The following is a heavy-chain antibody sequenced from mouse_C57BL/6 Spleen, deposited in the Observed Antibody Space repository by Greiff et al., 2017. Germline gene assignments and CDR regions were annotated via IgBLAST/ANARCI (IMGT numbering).Heavy chain of an antibody. J-gene: IGHJ1*03. V-gene: IGHV1-82*01. D-gene: IGHD1-1*01. Sequence: QVQLQQSGPELVKPGASVKISCKASGYAFSSSWMNWVKQRPGKGLEWIGRIYPGDGDTNYNGKFKGKATLTADKSSSTAYMQLSSLTSEDSAVYFCANLYYGSSYGYFDVWGTGTTVTVSS. CDR3: ANLYYGSSYGYFDV. CDR1: GYAFSSSW. CDR2: IYPGDGDT.